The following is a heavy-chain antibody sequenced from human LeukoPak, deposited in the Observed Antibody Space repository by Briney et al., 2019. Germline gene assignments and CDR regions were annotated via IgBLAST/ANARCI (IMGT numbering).Heavy chain of an antibody. D-gene: IGHD3-3*01. J-gene: IGHJ3*02. V-gene: IGHV3-21*01. CDR1: GFTFSSYS. CDR2: ISSSSSVI. CDR3: ARVTIFGVARPDAFDI. Sequence: PGGSLRLSCAASGFTFSSYSMNWVRQAPGKGLEWVSSISSSSSVIYYADSVRGGFTISRDNAKNSLYLQMNSLRAEDTAVYYCARVTIFGVARPDAFDIWGQGTMVTVSS.